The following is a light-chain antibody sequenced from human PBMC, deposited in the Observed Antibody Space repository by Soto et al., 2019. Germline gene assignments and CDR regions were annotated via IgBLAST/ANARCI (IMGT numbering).Light chain of an antibody. CDR1: QTITSN. V-gene: IGKV3-20*01. CDR2: GAS. CDR3: QQYGSSPTT. Sequence: EIVLTQSPATLSVSPGNTVTLSCRANQTITSNLAWYQQKPGQAPRLLIYGASTRATGIPVRFSGSGSGTDFTLTISRLEPEDFAVYYCQQYGSSPTTFGQGTKVDIK. J-gene: IGKJ1*01.